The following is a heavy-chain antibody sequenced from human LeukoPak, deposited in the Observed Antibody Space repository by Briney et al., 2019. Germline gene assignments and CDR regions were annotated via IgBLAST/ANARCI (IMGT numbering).Heavy chain of an antibody. D-gene: IGHD3-16*01. CDR2: IIPIFGTA. CDR3: ARGAVMALWFDP. Sequence: GASVKVSCKASGYTFTSYGISWVRQAPGQGLEWMGRIIPIFGTANYAQKFQGRVTITTDESTSTAYMELSSLRSEDTAVYYCARGAVMALWFDPWGQGTLVTVSS. CDR1: GYTFTSYG. J-gene: IGHJ5*02. V-gene: IGHV1-69*05.